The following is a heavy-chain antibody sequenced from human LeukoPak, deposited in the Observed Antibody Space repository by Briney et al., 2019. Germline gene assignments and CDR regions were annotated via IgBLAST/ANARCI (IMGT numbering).Heavy chain of an antibody. D-gene: IGHD3-22*01. Sequence: SETPSLTCTVSAGSISSSSYYWGWIRQPPGNGLERLGSIYYSGSTSYNPSLKSRVTISVDTSKNQFSLKLSSVTAADTAVYYRAGRPRGYYDSSGHKRGYMDVWGKGTTVTVSS. CDR3: AGRPRGYYDSSGHKRGYMDV. CDR2: IYYSGST. J-gene: IGHJ6*03. CDR1: AGSISSSSYY. V-gene: IGHV4-39*01.